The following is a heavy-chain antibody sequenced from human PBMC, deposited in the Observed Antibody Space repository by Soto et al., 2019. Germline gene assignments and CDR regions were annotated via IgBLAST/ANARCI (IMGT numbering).Heavy chain of an antibody. D-gene: IGHD3-10*01. Sequence: GASVKVSCKASGYTFTTYYMHWVRQAPGQGLEWMGIISPDGGRTNYAQKFQGRVTITADESTSTAYMELSSLRSEDTAVYYCARVNYYGSGSTIYGMDVWGQGTTVTVSS. J-gene: IGHJ6*02. CDR1: GYTFTTYY. CDR3: ARVNYYGSGSTIYGMDV. V-gene: IGHV1-46*01. CDR2: ISPDGGRT.